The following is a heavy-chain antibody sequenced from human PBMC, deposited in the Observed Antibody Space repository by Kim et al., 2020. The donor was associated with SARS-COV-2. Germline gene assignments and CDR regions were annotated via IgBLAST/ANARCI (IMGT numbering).Heavy chain of an antibody. J-gene: IGHJ4*02. CDR3: ARGLPYSSNYWVFDY. CDR2: TCYRSKWHN. D-gene: IGHD6-13*01. V-gene: IGHV6-1*01. Sequence: SQTLSLSCAISGDSVSSDSAVWNWIRQSPSRGLEWLGRTCYRSKWHNDYAPSVKSRITINPDTSTNQFSLQLDSVTPEDTAVYYCARGLPYSSNYWVFDYWGQGTLVTVSS. CDR1: GDSVSSDSAV.